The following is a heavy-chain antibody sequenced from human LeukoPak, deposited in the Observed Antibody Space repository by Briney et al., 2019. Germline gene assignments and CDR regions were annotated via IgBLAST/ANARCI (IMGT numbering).Heavy chain of an antibody. CDR1: GYTFTSYY. V-gene: IGHV1-46*01. CDR2: INPSGGST. J-gene: IGHJ4*02. CDR3: ARDSRSGYYLFDY. D-gene: IGHD3-22*01. Sequence: ASVKVSCKASGYTFTSYYMHWVRQAPGQGLEWMGIINPSGGSTSYAQKFQGGVTMTRDTSTSTVYMELSGLRSEDTAVYYCARDSRSGYYLFDYWGQGTLVTVSS.